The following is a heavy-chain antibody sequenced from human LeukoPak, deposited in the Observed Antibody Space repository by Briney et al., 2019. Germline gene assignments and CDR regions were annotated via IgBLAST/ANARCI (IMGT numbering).Heavy chain of an antibody. V-gene: IGHV3-23*01. CDR1: GFTFSSYA. J-gene: IGHJ3*02. Sequence: PGGSLRLSCAASGFTFSSYAMSWVRQAPGKGLEWVSGISGSGGSTDNADSVKGRFTISRDNSKNTLYLQMHSLRAEDTAVYYCAKSDIAAAGTGASDIWGQGTMVTVSS. CDR2: ISGSGGST. CDR3: AKSDIAAAGTGASDI. D-gene: IGHD6-13*01.